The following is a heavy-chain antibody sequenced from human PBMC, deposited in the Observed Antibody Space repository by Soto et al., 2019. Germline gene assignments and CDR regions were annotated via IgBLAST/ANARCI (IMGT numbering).Heavy chain of an antibody. V-gene: IGHV3-23*01. CDR2: IRDSGDST. D-gene: IGHD2-15*01. CDR1: GFIFGNYM. Sequence: EVQLLESGGGLVQPGESLRLSCAVSGFIFGNYMMTWVRQAPGKGLEWVSTIRDSGDSTYYADSVKGRFTISRDNFKNTXXLQMDGLGAEDTAVYYCAPHVYCSGGSCHYDAFDIRGQGAMVTVSS. CDR3: APHVYCSGGSCHYDAFDI. J-gene: IGHJ3*02.